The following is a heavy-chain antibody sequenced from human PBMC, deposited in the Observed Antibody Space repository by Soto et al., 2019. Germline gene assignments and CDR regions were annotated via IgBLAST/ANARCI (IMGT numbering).Heavy chain of an antibody. V-gene: IGHV4-31*03. J-gene: IGHJ4*02. D-gene: IGHD2-15*01. CDR1: GGSITIGGYY. CDR3: ARTKCSGGSCYSWSLDY. Sequence: PSETLSLTCTVSGGSITIGGYYWSWIRQLPGKGLEWIGHRYYSESTYYNPSLKSRVSISLDTSKNQFSLKLSFVTAADTAMYYCARTKCSGGSCYSWSLDYWGQGTLVTVSS. CDR2: RYYSEST.